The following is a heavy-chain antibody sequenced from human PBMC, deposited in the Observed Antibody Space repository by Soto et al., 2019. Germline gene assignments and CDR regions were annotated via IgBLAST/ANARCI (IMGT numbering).Heavy chain of an antibody. CDR3: ARSKYDYDSSGYPKYYFDY. CDR2: IYYSGST. J-gene: IGHJ4*02. Sequence: SETLSLTCTVSGGSISSYYWSWIRQPPGKGLEWIGYIYYSGSTNYNPSLKSRVTISVDASKNQFSLKLSSVTAADTAVYYCARSKYDYDSSGYPKYYFDYWGQGTLVTVSS. D-gene: IGHD3-22*01. V-gene: IGHV4-59*08. CDR1: GGSISSYY.